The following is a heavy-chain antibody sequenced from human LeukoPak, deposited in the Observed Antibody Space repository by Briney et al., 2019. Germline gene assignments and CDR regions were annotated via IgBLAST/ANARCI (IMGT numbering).Heavy chain of an antibody. Sequence: PSETLSLTCAVYGGSFSGYYWSWIRQPPGKGGEWMGEINHSGSTNYNPSLKSRVTISVDASKNQFSLKLSSVTAADTAVYYCARGDYENYYYGMDVWGQGTTVTVSS. J-gene: IGHJ6*02. D-gene: IGHD4-17*01. CDR3: ARGDYENYYYGMDV. CDR2: INHSGST. V-gene: IGHV4-34*01. CDR1: GGSFSGYY.